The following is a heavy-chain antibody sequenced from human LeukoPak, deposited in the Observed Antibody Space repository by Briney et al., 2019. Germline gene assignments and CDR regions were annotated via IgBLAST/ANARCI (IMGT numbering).Heavy chain of an antibody. V-gene: IGHV4-30-4*01. CDR1: GGSISSGDYY. Sequence: SQTLSLTCTVSGGSISSGDYYWSWIRQPPGKGLEWIGYIYYSGSTYYNPSLKSRVTISVDTSKNQFSLKLSPVTAADTAVYYCARLHYDSSGYYYFDYWGQGTLVTVSS. J-gene: IGHJ4*02. CDR3: ARLHYDSSGYYYFDY. CDR2: IYYSGST. D-gene: IGHD3-22*01.